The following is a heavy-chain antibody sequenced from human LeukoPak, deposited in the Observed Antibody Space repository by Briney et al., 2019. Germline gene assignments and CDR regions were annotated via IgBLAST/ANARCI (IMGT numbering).Heavy chain of an antibody. Sequence: ASVKVSCKASGYTFTSYGISWVRQAPGQGLEWIGINNSRTGSTDYAQKFRDRVTTTRDTSTSTVYMELSSLKSEDTAVYYCARVTSSTWYSYFDYWGQGTLVIVSS. J-gene: IGHJ4*02. CDR2: NNSRTGST. V-gene: IGHV1-46*01. D-gene: IGHD6-13*01. CDR1: GYTFTSYG. CDR3: ARVTSSTWYSYFDY.